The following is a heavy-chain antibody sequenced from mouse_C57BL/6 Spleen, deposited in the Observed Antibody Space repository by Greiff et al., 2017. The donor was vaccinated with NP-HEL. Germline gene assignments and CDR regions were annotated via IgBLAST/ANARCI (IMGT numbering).Heavy chain of an antibody. CDR2: INYDGSST. V-gene: IGHV5-16*01. J-gene: IGHJ1*03. CDR1: GFTFSDYY. CDR3: ARAHYYGSSYGYWYFDV. D-gene: IGHD1-1*01. Sequence: EVKLVESEGGLVQPGSSMKLSCTASGFTFSDYYMAWVRQVPEKGLEWVANINYDGSSTYYLDSLKSRFIISRDNAKNILYLQMSSLKSEDTATYYCARAHYYGSSYGYWYFDVWGTGTTVTVSS.